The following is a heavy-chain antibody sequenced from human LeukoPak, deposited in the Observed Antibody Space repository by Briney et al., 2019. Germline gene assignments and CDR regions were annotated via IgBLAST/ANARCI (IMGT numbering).Heavy chain of an antibody. J-gene: IGHJ5*02. D-gene: IGHD3-3*01. CDR2: IYHSGST. Sequence: SETLSLTCAVSGYSISSGYYWGWIRQPPGKGLEWIGSIYHSGSTYYNPSLKSRVTISVGTSKNQFSLKLSSVTAADTAVYYCARLVSLDYDFWSGYGQLFDPWGQGTLVTVSS. CDR1: GYSISSGYY. CDR3: ARLVSLDYDFWSGYGQLFDP. V-gene: IGHV4-38-2*01.